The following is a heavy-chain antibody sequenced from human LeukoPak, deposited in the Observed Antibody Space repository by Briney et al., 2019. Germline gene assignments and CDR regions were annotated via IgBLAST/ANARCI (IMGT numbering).Heavy chain of an antibody. CDR2: ISWEGGST. CDR3: AKGRDDLDYYYMDV. Sequence: GGSLRLSCAASGFTFDDYAMHWVRQAPGEGREGVSLISWEGGSTYYADSVKGRFTISRDNSKNSLSLQMNSLRAEDTALYYCAKGRDDLDYYYMDVWGKGTTVTVSS. CDR1: GFTFDDYA. J-gene: IGHJ6*03. D-gene: IGHD3/OR15-3a*01. V-gene: IGHV3-43D*03.